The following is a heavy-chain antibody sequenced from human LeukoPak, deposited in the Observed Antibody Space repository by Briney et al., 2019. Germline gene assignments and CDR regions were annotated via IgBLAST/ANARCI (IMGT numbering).Heavy chain of an antibody. Sequence: GGSLRLSCAASGFTFSSYSMNGVRQAPGKGLEWVSSISSSSSYIYYADSVKGRFTISRDNAKNSLYLQMNSLRAEDTAVYYCARVGYSGYDGASFDYWGQGTLVTVSS. CDR1: GFTFSSYS. V-gene: IGHV3-21*01. J-gene: IGHJ4*02. CDR2: ISSSSSYI. CDR3: ARVGYSGYDGASFDY. D-gene: IGHD5-12*01.